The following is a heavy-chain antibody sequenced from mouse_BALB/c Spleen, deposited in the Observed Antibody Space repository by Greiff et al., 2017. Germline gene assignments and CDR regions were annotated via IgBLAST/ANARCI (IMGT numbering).Heavy chain of an antibody. CDR3: ALLSPGY. J-gene: IGHJ2*01. Sequence: EVQVVESGAELVKPGASVKLSCTASGFNIKDTYMHWVKQRPEQGLEWIGRIDPANGNTKYDPKFQGKATITADTSSNTAYLQLSSLTSEDTAVYYCALLSPGYWGQGTTLTVSS. V-gene: IGHV14-3*02. D-gene: IGHD1-1*01. CDR1: GFNIKDTY. CDR2: IDPANGNT.